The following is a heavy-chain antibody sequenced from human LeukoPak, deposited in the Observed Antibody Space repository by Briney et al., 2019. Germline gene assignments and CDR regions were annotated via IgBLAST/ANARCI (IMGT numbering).Heavy chain of an antibody. V-gene: IGHV3-21*01. J-gene: IGHJ4*02. CDR3: ARDRKWELLG. D-gene: IGHD1-26*01. CDR2: ISSSSSYI. CDR1: GFTVSSNY. Sequence: GGSLRLSCAASGFTVSSNYMSWVRQAPGKGLEWVSSISSSSSYIYYADSVKGRFTISRDNAKNSLYLQMNSLRAEDTAVYYCARDRKWELLGWGQGTLVTVSS.